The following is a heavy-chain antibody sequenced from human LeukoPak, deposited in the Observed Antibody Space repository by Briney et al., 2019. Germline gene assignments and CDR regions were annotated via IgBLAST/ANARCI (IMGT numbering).Heavy chain of an antibody. Sequence: GRSLRLSCAASGFAFSTYGMHWVRQAPGKGLEWVAVISYDGSNKYYADSVKGRFTISRDNSKNTLFLQMNSLRAEDTAVHFCAKGRVNYGSGSYPNDYWGQGTLVTVSS. J-gene: IGHJ4*02. CDR3: AKGRVNYGSGSYPNDY. CDR2: ISYDGSNK. CDR1: GFAFSTYG. D-gene: IGHD3-10*01. V-gene: IGHV3-30*18.